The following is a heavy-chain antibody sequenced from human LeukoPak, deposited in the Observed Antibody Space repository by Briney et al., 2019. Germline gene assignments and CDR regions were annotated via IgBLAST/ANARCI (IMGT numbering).Heavy chain of an antibody. Sequence: GGSLLLSCAVSGITLSNYCMSWVRQPPGKGRDWVAGITENGRTTYAASVKGRFTISRDNPKNTLYLQMNTLRAEDTAVYFCEKRGVVIRVILVGFHKEAYYFDSWGQGALVTVSS. D-gene: IGHD3-22*01. J-gene: IGHJ4*02. V-gene: IGHV3-23*01. CDR2: ITENGRT. CDR1: GITLSNYC. CDR3: EKRGVVIRVILVGFHKEAYYFDS.